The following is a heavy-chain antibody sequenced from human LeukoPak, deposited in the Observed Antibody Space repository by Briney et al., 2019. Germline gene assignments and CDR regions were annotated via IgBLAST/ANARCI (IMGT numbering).Heavy chain of an antibody. CDR1: GFTFSSYG. CDR2: IRYVGSNK. J-gene: IGHJ4*02. Sequence: GGSLRLSCAASGFTFSSYGMHWVRQAPGKGLEWLAFIRYVGSNKYYADSVKGRSAISRDNSKNTLYLQMNRLRTEDTAVYYCAKDLDGGNSVFDYWGQGTLDTVSS. D-gene: IGHD4-23*01. V-gene: IGHV3-30*02. CDR3: AKDLDGGNSVFDY.